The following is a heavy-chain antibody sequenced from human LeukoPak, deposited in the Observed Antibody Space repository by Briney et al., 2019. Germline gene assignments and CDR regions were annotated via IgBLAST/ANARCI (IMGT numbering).Heavy chain of an antibody. CDR1: GFTFSSYW. CDR2: IKQDGSEK. D-gene: IGHD3-10*01. V-gene: IGHV3-7*01. CDR3: ARDSYMVRGVFDY. J-gene: IGHJ4*02. Sequence: GGSLRLSCAASGFTFSSYWMSWVRQAPGKGLEWVASIKQDGSEKYYVDSVKGRFTISRDNAKNSLYLQMNSLRAEDTAVYYCARDSYMVRGVFDYWGQGTLVTVSS.